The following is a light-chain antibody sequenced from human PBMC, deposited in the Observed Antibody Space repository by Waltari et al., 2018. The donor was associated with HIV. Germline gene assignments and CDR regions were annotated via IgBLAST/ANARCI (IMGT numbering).Light chain of an antibody. CDR3: QSYDRSLSASVV. J-gene: IGLJ2*01. CDR2: GNK. Sequence: QSVLTQPPSVSGAPGQRVTITCTGGSPNIGADYHVHWYQQITGTAPKLLISGNKNRPSGVPDRFSASKSGTSASLAITGLQAEDEADYFCQSYDRSLSASVVFGGGTKLTVL. V-gene: IGLV1-40*01. CDR1: SPNIGADYH.